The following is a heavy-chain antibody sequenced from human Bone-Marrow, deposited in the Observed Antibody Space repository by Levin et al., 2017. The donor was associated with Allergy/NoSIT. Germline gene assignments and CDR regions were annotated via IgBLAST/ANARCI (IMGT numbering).Heavy chain of an antibody. CDR3: ATAEDCGGGCAFDS. CDR1: GGSINTDDYS. Sequence: PSETLSLTCAVSGGSINTDDYSWDWIRQPPGKGLEWIGSLSPRGTTSSNPSLDSRVTILIDRSKNRFSLQLTSVTAADTAVYYCATAEDCGGGCAFDSWGQGILVTVSS. D-gene: IGHD2-21*02. CDR2: LSPRGTT. J-gene: IGHJ4*02. V-gene: IGHV4-30-2*01.